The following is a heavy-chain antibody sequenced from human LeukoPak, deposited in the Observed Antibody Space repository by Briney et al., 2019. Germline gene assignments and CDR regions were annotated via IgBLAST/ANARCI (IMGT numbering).Heavy chain of an antibody. J-gene: IGHJ6*02. CDR3: ARDRLLPAYYYYGMDV. V-gene: IGHV4-34*01. D-gene: IGHD2-15*01. Sequence: PSETLSLTCAVYGGSFSGYYWSWIRQPPGKGLEWIGEINHSGSTNYNPSLKCRVTISVDTSKNQFSLKLSSVTAADTAVYYCARDRLLPAYYYYGMDVWGQGTTVTVSS. CDR2: INHSGST. CDR1: GGSFSGYY.